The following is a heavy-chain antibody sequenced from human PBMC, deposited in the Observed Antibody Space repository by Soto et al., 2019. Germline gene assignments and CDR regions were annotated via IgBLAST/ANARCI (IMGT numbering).Heavy chain of an antibody. V-gene: IGHV4-59*08. J-gene: IGHJ5*02. Sequence: NPSETLSLTCTVSGGSISSYYWSWIRQPPGKGLEWIGYIYYSGSTNYNPSLKSRVTISVDTSKNQFSLKLTSVTAADTAVYYCARQDDFWSGSGWFDPWGQGTLVTVSS. CDR1: GGSISSYY. CDR3: ARQDDFWSGSGWFDP. CDR2: IYYSGST. D-gene: IGHD3-3*01.